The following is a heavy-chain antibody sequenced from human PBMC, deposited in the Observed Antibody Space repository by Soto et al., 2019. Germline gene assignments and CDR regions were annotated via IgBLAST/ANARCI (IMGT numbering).Heavy chain of an antibody. CDR3: PNLGKPTTVKDY. CDR2: ISGSGGST. Sequence: GGSLRLSCAASGFTFSSYAMSWVRQAPGKGLEWVSAISGSGGSTYYADSVKGRFTISRDNSKNTLYLQMNSMRAEDTAVYYSPNLGKPTTVKDYWGKGTLVTAS. V-gene: IGHV3-23*01. J-gene: IGHJ4*02. CDR1: GFTFSSYA. D-gene: IGHD4-17*01.